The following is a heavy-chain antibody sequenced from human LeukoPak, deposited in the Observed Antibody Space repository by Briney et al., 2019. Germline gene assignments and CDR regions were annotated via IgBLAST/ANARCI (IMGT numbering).Heavy chain of an antibody. Sequence: ASVKVSCKASGYTLTELSMHWVRQAPGKGLEWMGGFDPEDGETIYAQKFQGRVTMTEDTSTDTAYMELSSLRSEDTAVYYCATGGVDTAMVTGVYWGQGTLVTVSS. D-gene: IGHD5-18*01. CDR3: ATGGVDTAMVTGVY. J-gene: IGHJ4*02. V-gene: IGHV1-24*01. CDR2: FDPEDGET. CDR1: GYTLTELS.